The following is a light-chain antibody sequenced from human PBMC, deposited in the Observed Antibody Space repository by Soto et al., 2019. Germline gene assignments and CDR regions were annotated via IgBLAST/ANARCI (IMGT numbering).Light chain of an antibody. CDR1: QDISRY. J-gene: IGKJ4*01. V-gene: IGKV1-9*01. CDR3: QQFDSYPLT. Sequence: IQLTQSPSFLSASVGDRVTITCRASQDISRYVAWYQQKSGQAPKLLIYRASNLRPGVPSRFSGSGSGTDFTLTISKLQPEDFATYHCQQFDSYPLTFGGGPKLEIK. CDR2: RAS.